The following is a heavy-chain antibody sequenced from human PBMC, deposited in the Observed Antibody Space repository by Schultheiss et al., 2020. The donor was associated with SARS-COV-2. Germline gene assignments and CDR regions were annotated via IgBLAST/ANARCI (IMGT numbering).Heavy chain of an antibody. D-gene: IGHD3-9*01. V-gene: IGHV3-74*01. Sequence: GGSLRLSCVASGFTFSTDAMSWVRQAPGKGLVWVSRMNSDGRKIHYADSVKGRFTISRDNRKNTLYLQMNSLRAEDTAVYYCARGAFYDILTGWDYWGQGTLVTVSS. CDR3: ARGAFYDILTGWDY. CDR1: GFTFSTDA. CDR2: MNSDGRKI. J-gene: IGHJ4*02.